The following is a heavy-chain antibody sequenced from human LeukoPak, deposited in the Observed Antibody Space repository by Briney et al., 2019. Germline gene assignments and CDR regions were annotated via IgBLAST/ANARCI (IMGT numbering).Heavy chain of an antibody. J-gene: IGHJ4*02. V-gene: IGHV5-51*01. CDR3: ARPVVAADYYFDY. CDR2: IYPGDSDT. CDR1: GYSFTSYW. D-gene: IGHD2-15*01. Sequence: GESLKISCKGSGYSFTSYWIGWVRQMPGKGLEWMGIIYPGDSDTKYSPSFQGQVTISADKSISTAYLQWSSLKASDTAMYYCARPVVAADYYFDYWGQGTLVTVSS.